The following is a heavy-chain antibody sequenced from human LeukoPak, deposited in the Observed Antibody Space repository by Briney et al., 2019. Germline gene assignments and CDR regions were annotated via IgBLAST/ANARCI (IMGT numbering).Heavy chain of an antibody. D-gene: IGHD6-13*01. V-gene: IGHV1-58*01. Sequence: ASVEVSCKASGFTFTSSAVQWVRQARGQRLEWIGWIVVGSGNTNYAQKFQERVTITRDMSTSTAYMELSSLRSEDTAVYYCAADLRDSSSWYVRSYWGQGTLVTVSS. J-gene: IGHJ4*02. CDR1: GFTFTSSA. CDR3: AADLRDSSSWYVRSY. CDR2: IVVGSGNT.